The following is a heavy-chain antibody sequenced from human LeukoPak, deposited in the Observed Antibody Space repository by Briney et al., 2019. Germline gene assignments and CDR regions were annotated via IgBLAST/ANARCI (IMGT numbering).Heavy chain of an antibody. V-gene: IGHV4-39*07. D-gene: IGHD1-26*01. CDR2: IYYSGST. CDR3: ARVAGATTFDY. J-gene: IGHJ4*02. Sequence: SETLSLTCTVPGGSISSSSYYWGWIRQPPGKGLEWIGSIYYSGSTNYNPSLKSRVTISVDTSKNQFSLKLSSVTAADTAVYYCARVAGATTFDYWGQGTLVTVSS. CDR1: GGSISSSSYY.